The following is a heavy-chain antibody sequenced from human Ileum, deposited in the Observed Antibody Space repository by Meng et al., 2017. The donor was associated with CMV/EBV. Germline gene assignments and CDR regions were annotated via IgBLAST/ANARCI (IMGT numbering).Heavy chain of an antibody. CDR2: INQYGSVQ. CDR1: TFTLGNYW. J-gene: IGHJ5*01. CDR3: AGDQARTPMGWFDS. D-gene: IGHD3-10*01. Sequence: GESLKISCVASTFTLGNYWMSWVRQAPGKGLEWVANINQYGSVQYYLDSVKGRFTISRDSATNSLYLQMNSLRVEDTAVYYCAGDQARTPMGWFDSWGQGTLVTVSS. V-gene: IGHV3-7*01.